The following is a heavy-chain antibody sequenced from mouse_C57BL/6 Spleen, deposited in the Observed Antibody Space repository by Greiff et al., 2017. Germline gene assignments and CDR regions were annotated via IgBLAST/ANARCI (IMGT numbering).Heavy chain of an antibody. D-gene: IGHD1-1*01. CDR3: AREGLGSRFAY. Sequence: EVQLQQSGPELVKPGASVKISCKASGYTFTDYYMNWVKQSHGKSLEWIGDINPNNGGTSNNQKFKGKATLTVDKSSSAAYMKLRSLTSEDSAVYYCAREGLGSRFAYWVQGTLVTVSA. CDR2: INPNNGGT. V-gene: IGHV1-26*01. J-gene: IGHJ3*01. CDR1: GYTFTDYY.